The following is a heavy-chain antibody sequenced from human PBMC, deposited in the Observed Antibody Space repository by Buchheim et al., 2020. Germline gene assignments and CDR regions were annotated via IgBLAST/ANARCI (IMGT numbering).Heavy chain of an antibody. CDR1: GFTFSSYA. CDR2: ISGSGGST. V-gene: IGHV3-23*01. J-gene: IGHJ4*02. CDR3: ATIQNTGIAVARYFDY. Sequence: EVQLLESGGGLVQPGGSLRLSCAASGFTFSSYAMSWVRRAPGKGLEWVSAISGSGGSTYYADSVKGRFTISRDNSTNTLYLQMNSLRAEDTAVYYCATIQNTGIAVARYFDYWGQGTL. D-gene: IGHD6-19*01.